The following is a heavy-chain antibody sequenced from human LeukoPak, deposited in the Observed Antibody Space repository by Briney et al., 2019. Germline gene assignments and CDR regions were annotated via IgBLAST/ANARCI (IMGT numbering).Heavy chain of an antibody. CDR3: ARRNSGLGNFDC. CDR1: GGSNSRRIYY. CDR2: MYYGGST. V-gene: IGHV4-39*01. Sequence: SETLSLTCSVSGGSNSRRIYYWGWVRQPPGKGLEWIGNMYYGGSTYYNPSLKSRATISVDTPNNQFPLKLSSVTAADTAMYYCARRNSGLGNFDCWGQGTLVTVSS. D-gene: IGHD3-10*01. J-gene: IGHJ4*02.